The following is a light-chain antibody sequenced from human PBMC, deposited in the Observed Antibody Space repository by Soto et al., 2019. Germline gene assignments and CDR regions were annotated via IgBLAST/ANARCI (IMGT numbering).Light chain of an antibody. CDR3: QQRRDWPLT. CDR2: DAS. Sequence: EIVLTQSPATLSLSPGERATLSCRASQSLNSYLAWFQQKPGQAPRLLIYDASNRATGIPARFRGSGSGTDFTLSSSSLEAEDFEVYYCQQRRDWPLTFGGGTKVEIK. CDR1: QSLNSY. J-gene: IGKJ4*01. V-gene: IGKV3-11*01.